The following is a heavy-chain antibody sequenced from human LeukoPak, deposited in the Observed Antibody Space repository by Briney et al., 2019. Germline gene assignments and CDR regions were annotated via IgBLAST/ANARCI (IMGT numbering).Heavy chain of an antibody. V-gene: IGHV3-23*01. CDR3: AKARVATGDY. Sequence: GGSLRLSXAASGFTFRSYAMSWVRQTPGKGLEWLSAISGSGGSTYYADSVKGRFTISRDNSKNTLYLQMNSLRAEDTAVYYCAKARVATGDYWGQGTLVTVSS. CDR2: ISGSGGST. D-gene: IGHD1-14*01. CDR1: GFTFRSYA. J-gene: IGHJ4*02.